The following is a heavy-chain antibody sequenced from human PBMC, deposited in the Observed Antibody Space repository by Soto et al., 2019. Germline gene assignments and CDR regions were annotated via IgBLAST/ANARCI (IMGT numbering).Heavy chain of an antibody. CDR3: AGDSPHDSSVAGDY. Sequence: LRLSFAASGFTFITHWMHWVRQAPGKGLVWVSRINGDGSETTYADSVKGRLTISRDNAKNTLYLQVNNLRVGDTAVYYCAGDSPHDSSVAGDYWGQGALVTVSS. J-gene: IGHJ4*02. D-gene: IGHD3-22*01. V-gene: IGHV3-74*01. CDR2: INGDGSET. CDR1: GFTFITHW.